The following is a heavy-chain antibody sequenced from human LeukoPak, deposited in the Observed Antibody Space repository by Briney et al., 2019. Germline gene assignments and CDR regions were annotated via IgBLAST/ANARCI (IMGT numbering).Heavy chain of an antibody. D-gene: IGHD4-23*01. CDR1: GGSISNFY. J-gene: IGHJ5*01. CDR2: TSYSGTT. CDR3: ARNHGGWFDS. Sequence: SETLSLTCTVSGGSISNFYWTWIRQSPGKGLEWIGYTSYSGTTKYSPSLKSRVTISLDTSKNQFSLKLNSVTAADTAVYYCARNHGGWFDSWGQGTLVTVSS. V-gene: IGHV4-59*01.